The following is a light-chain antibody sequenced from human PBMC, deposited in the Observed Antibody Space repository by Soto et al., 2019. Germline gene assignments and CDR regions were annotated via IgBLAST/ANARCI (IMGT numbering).Light chain of an antibody. CDR1: QSVRSN. V-gene: IGKV3-15*01. Sequence: EIVMTQSPATLSVSPGERAALSCRASQSVRSNLAWYQQKPAQAPRLLIYGASTRATGIPARFSGSGSDTEFTLTISSLQSEDFAVYYCQQYSNWPLTFGGGTRLEIK. CDR2: GAS. CDR3: QQYSNWPLT. J-gene: IGKJ4*01.